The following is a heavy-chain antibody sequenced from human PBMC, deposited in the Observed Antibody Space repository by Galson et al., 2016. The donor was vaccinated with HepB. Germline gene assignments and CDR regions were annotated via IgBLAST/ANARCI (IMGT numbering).Heavy chain of an antibody. CDR1: GFRFSSYS. CDR3: AKGMSTVTTRCFDY. V-gene: IGHV3-23*01. D-gene: IGHD4-17*01. CDR2: VTSSGDRA. J-gene: IGHJ4*02. Sequence: SLRLSCAASGFRFSSYSMSWVRQAPGKGLEWLSIVTSSGDRASYADSVRGRFTTSRDNSKNTLYLEMNTLRAEDTAVYYCAKGMSTVTTRCFDYWGRGTLVAVSS.